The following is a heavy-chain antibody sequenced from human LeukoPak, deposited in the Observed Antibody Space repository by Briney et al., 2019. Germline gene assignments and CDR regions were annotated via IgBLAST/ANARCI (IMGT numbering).Heavy chain of an antibody. V-gene: IGHV3-69-1*01. CDR3: ARSNPEGDY. CDR2: FSSRGSI. Sequence: GGSLRLSCAAPGFTFSNYDMNWVRQAPGKGLEWISSFSSRGSILYADSVRGRFTITRDNSKNSLYLQMNSLRAEDTAVYYYARSNPEGDYWGQGTLVTVSS. J-gene: IGHJ4*02. CDR1: GFTFSNYD.